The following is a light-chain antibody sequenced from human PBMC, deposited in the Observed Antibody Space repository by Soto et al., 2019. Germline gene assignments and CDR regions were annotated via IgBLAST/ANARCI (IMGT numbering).Light chain of an antibody. V-gene: IGKV3-20*01. CDR2: GAS. CDR3: QQYGSSPLFT. CDR1: QSVSSSY. J-gene: IGKJ3*01. Sequence: EIVLTQSPGTLSLSPGERATLSCRASQSVSSSYLAWYQQKPGQAPRLLIYGASSRATGIPDRLSVSGSGTDFTLNISRLEPEDFAVYYCQQYGSSPLFTFGPGTTVDIK.